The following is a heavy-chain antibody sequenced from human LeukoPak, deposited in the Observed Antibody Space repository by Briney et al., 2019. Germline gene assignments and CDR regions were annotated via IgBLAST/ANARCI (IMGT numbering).Heavy chain of an antibody. CDR1: GFTFSSYA. J-gene: IGHJ4*02. V-gene: IGHV3-23*01. CDR2: ITGGGTRA. D-gene: IGHD6-13*01. Sequence: PGGSLRLSCAASGFTFSSYAMSWVRQAPGKGLEWVSSITGGGTRAYYADSVKGRFTISRDNSGYTLHLQMNSLRAEGTAVYYCASRSSIVAATVLFDYWGQGTLATVSS. CDR3: ASRSSIVAATVLFDY.